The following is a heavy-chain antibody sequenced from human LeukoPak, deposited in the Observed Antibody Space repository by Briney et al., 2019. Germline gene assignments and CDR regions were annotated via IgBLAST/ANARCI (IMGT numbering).Heavy chain of an antibody. V-gene: IGHV4-59*01. D-gene: IGHD6-13*01. J-gene: IGHJ4*02. Sequence: PSETLSLTCTVSGGSISSYHWSWIRQPPGKGLEWIGYIYYSGSTNYNPSLKSRVTISVDTSKNQFSLKLSSVTAADTAVYYCARGGSSSWYDYFDYWGQGTLVTVSS. CDR1: GGSISSYH. CDR2: IYYSGST. CDR3: ARGGSSSWYDYFDY.